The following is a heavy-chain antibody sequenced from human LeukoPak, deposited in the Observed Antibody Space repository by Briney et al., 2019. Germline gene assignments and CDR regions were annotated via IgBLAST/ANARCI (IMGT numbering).Heavy chain of an antibody. CDR3: ARGIILGFCSSTACPTRFDY. D-gene: IGHD2-2*01. J-gene: IGHJ4*02. Sequence: SVKVSCKASGGSFNNYVITWVRQGPGQGLEWVGGLIPMFGTANYAQKFQGRVTISTDASTSAAYMELSSLKSDDTAVYYCARGIILGFCSSTACPTRFDYWGQGTLVTVSS. V-gene: IGHV1-69*05. CDR2: LIPMFGTA. CDR1: GGSFNNYV.